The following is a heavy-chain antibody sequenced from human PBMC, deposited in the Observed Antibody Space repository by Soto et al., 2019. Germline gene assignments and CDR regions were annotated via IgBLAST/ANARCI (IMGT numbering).Heavy chain of an antibody. J-gene: IGHJ4*02. CDR3: GRDRYSTSWYSDY. V-gene: IGHV1-18*01. Sequence: QVQLMQSGAEVKKPGASVKVSCKASGYTFTSYGICWMRQAPGQGLEWMGWISGYNGNTNYAQKFQGRVTMTTDTSTSTAYMELRSLRSDDTAVYYCGRDRYSTSWYSDYWGQGTLVTVSS. D-gene: IGHD6-13*01. CDR2: ISGYNGNT. CDR1: GYTFTSYG.